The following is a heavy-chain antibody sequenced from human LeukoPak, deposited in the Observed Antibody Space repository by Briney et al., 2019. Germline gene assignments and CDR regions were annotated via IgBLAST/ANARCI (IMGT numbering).Heavy chain of an antibody. D-gene: IGHD3-10*01. V-gene: IGHV3-21*01. Sequence: GSLKLSCAASGFTFSSYSMNWVRQAPGKGLELVSSISSSSSYIYYADSVKGRFTISRDNAKTSLYLQMNSLRAEDTAVYYCASITMVRGVNKGFDPWGQGTLVTVSS. CDR3: ASITMVRGVNKGFDP. J-gene: IGHJ5*02. CDR2: ISSSSSYI. CDR1: GFTFSSYS.